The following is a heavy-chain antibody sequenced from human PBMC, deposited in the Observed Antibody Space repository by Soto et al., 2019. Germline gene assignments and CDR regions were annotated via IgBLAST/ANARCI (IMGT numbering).Heavy chain of an antibody. CDR3: AHRGPSLDGDYPEGFDP. J-gene: IGHJ5*02. CDR1: GFSLSTSGVG. D-gene: IGHD4-17*01. CDR2: IYWDDDK. Sequence: QITLKESGPTLVKPTQTLTLTCTFSGFSLSTSGVGVGWIRQPPGKALEWLALIYWDDDKRYSPSLKSRLTITKDTSKNQVVLTMTNMDPVDTATYYCAHRGPSLDGDYPEGFDPWGQGTLVTVSS. V-gene: IGHV2-5*02.